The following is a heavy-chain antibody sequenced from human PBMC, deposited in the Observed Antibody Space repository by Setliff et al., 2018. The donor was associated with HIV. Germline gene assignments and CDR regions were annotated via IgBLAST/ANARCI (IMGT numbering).Heavy chain of an antibody. CDR2: ISWNSGSI. Sequence: GGSLRLSCAASGFTFDDYAMHWVRQAPGKGLEWVSGISWNSGSIGYADSVKGRFTISRDNAKNSLYLQMNSLRAEDTALYYCAKAVSPYYYDSSGYLMDVWGQGTTVTVSS. CDR1: GFTFDDYA. D-gene: IGHD3-22*01. J-gene: IGHJ6*02. CDR3: AKAVSPYYYDSSGYLMDV. V-gene: IGHV3-9*01.